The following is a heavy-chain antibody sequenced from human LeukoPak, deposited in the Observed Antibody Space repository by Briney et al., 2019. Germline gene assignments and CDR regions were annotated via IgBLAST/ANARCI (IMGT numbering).Heavy chain of an antibody. CDR2: IKEDGSEK. CDR1: GFTFSNYW. J-gene: IGHJ4*02. V-gene: IGHV3-7*05. CDR3: ARDWGAAGLWDY. Sequence: GGSLRLSCARSGFTFSNYWMSWVRQAPGKGLEWVANIKEDGSEKDYVDSVKGRFTIYRDNAKNSLYLQMNSRRAEDTAIYYCARDWGAAGLWDYWGQGTLVTVSS. D-gene: IGHD6-13*01.